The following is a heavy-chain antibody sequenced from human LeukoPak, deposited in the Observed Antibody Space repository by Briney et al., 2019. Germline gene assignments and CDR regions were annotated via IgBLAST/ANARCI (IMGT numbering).Heavy chain of an antibody. CDR1: GFDFSRSD. V-gene: IGHV3-13*01. D-gene: IGHD6-6*01. J-gene: IGHJ4*02. CDR3: ARTSSSGVD. CDR2: IGTAYDT. Sequence: GGSLRLSCAASGFDFSRSDMHWVRQVTGKGLEWVSGIGTAYDTFYPDSVKGRFTISRENGKNSVYLQVNSLRVDDSAVYYCARTSSSGVDWGQGTLVTVSS.